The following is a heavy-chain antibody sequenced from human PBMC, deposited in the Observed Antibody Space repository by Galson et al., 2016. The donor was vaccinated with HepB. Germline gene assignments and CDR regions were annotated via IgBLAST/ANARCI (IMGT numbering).Heavy chain of an antibody. Sequence: SVKVSCKASGYTFTRYAMHWVRQAPGQRLEWMGWINTGNGNTKYSQKFQGRVTITRDTSASTAYMELSSLRSEDTAVYYCARGRLGELSSPWGQGTLVTVSS. V-gene: IGHV1-3*04. D-gene: IGHD3-16*02. J-gene: IGHJ4*02. CDR2: INTGNGNT. CDR1: GYTFTRYA. CDR3: ARGRLGELSSP.